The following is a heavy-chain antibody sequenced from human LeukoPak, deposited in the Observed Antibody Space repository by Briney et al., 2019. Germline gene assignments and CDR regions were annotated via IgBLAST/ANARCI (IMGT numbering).Heavy chain of an antibody. Sequence: GGSLRLSCAASRFSFSAYPMGWARRAPGKGLEWVSGISASGDVTFHADPVKGRFTISRDNSKNTLYLQMNSLRAEDTAEYYCAKSLLTTASGTGRAFDIWGQGTMVTVSS. CDR2: ISASGDVT. CDR1: RFSFSAYP. CDR3: AKSLLTTASGTGRAFDI. J-gene: IGHJ3*02. V-gene: IGHV3-23*01. D-gene: IGHD1-26*01.